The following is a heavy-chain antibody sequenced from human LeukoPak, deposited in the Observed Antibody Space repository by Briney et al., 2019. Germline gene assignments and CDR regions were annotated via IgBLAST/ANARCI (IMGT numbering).Heavy chain of an antibody. D-gene: IGHD2-15*01. CDR1: GFTFGSYA. Sequence: GGSLRLSCAASGFTFGSYAMSWVRQAPGKGLEWVSAISGSGGSTYYADSVKGRFTISRDNSKNTLYLQMNGLRAEDTAVYYCAKDMYRVVVAGAIDYWGQGTLVTVSS. J-gene: IGHJ4*02. CDR3: AKDMYRVVVAGAIDY. V-gene: IGHV3-23*01. CDR2: ISGSGGST.